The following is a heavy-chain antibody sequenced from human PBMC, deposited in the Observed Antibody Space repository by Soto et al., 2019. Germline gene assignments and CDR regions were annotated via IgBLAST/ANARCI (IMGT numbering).Heavy chain of an antibody. CDR2: IYYSGST. D-gene: IGHD5-12*01. CDR3: ARAYGGYADY. J-gene: IGHJ4*02. CDR1: GGSISSYY. Sequence: PSETLSLTCTVSGGSISSYYWSWIRQPPGKGLEWIGYIYYSGSTNYNPSLKSRVTISVDTSKNQFSLKLSSVTAADTAVYYCARAYGGYADYWAQRALVTVSS. V-gene: IGHV4-59*01.